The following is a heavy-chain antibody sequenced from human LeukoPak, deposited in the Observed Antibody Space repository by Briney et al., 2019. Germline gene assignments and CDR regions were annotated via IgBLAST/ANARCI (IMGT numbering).Heavy chain of an antibody. J-gene: IGHJ4*02. D-gene: IGHD4-23*01. CDR2: INHSGST. Sequence: SETLSLTCAVYGGSFSGYYWSWIRQPPGKGLEWIGEINHSGSTNYNPSLKSRVTISVDTSKNQFSLKLSSVTAPDTAVYYCARGHYGGYFDYWGQGTLVTVSS. CDR1: GGSFSGYY. V-gene: IGHV4-34*01. CDR3: ARGHYGGYFDY.